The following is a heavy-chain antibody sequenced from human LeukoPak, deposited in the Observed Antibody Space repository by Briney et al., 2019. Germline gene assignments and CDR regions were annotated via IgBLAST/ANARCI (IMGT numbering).Heavy chain of an antibody. Sequence: GASVKVSCKASGYTFTSYDINWVRQATGQGLEWMGWMNPNSGNAGYAQKFQGRVTITRNTSISTAYMELSSLRSEDTAVYYCARSRARYGVVPAAIWLRGSYYFDYWGQGTLVTVSS. CDR3: ARSRARYGVVPAAIWLRGSYYFDY. CDR1: GYTFTSYD. V-gene: IGHV1-8*03. CDR2: MNPNSGNA. D-gene: IGHD2-2*02. J-gene: IGHJ4*02.